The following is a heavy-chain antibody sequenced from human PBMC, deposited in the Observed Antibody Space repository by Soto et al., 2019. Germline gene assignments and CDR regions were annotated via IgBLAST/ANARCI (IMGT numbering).Heavy chain of an antibody. J-gene: IGHJ4*02. CDR2: ISGRGGST. Sequence: GESLRLSCAASGFTFSSYAMSWVRQPPGKGLEWVSGISGRGGSTYKADSVKGRFTISRDNSKNTLYLQMNSLRAEDTAVYYCASERLGRFLMWFTYGRFDYWGQGTLVTVSS. V-gene: IGHV3-23*01. CDR1: GFTFSSYA. CDR3: ASERLGRFLMWFTYGRFDY. D-gene: IGHD3-3*01.